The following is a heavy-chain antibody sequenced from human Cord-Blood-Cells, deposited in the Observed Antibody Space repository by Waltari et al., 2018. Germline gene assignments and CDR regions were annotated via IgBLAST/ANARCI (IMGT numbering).Heavy chain of an antibody. Sequence: QVQLVKSGAEVKKPGASVKVSCKAYGYTVTRYDIHWVRQATGQGLEWMGWMNPNSGNTGYAQKFQGRVTITRNTSISTAYMELSSLRSEDTAVYYCARLVGATNDYWGQGTLVTVSS. J-gene: IGHJ4*02. CDR3: ARLVGATNDY. V-gene: IGHV1-8*03. CDR1: GYTVTRYD. CDR2: MNPNSGNT. D-gene: IGHD1-26*01.